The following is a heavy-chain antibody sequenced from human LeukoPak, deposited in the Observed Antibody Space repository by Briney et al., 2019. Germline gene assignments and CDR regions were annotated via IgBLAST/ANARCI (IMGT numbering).Heavy chain of an antibody. Sequence: PSETLSLTCGVSNASFRGYNWSWIRQFPGKGLEWIGEINHSGSVSSNPSLMGRVTISIDTSKNQFSLKLSSVTAADTAVYYCARGSSSGWFGFDYWGQGTLVTVSS. CDR3: ARGSSSGWFGFDY. CDR2: INHSGSV. J-gene: IGHJ4*02. V-gene: IGHV4-34*01. D-gene: IGHD6-19*01. CDR1: NASFRGYN.